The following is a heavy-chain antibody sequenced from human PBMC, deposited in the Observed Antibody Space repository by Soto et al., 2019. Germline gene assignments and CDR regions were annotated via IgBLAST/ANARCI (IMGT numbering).Heavy chain of an antibody. CDR3: ARDQSGAADI. D-gene: IGHD7-27*01. V-gene: IGHV4-4*07. CDR2: ISATGTT. CDR1: GDSRSSYY. J-gene: IGHJ3*02. Sequence: QVQLRESGPGLVEPSETLSLTCTVSGDSRSSYYWSWIRQSAEKGLEWMGRISATGTTNYMPSLKSRITLSIDASKNQFSLNLKFVTAADTAVYFCARDQSGAADIWGQGTVVSVS.